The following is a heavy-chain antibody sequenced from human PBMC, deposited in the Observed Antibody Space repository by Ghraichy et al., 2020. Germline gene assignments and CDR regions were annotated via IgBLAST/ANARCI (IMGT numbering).Heavy chain of an antibody. CDR2: IYYSGST. V-gene: IGHV4-59*01. Sequence: SETLSLTCTVSGGSISSYYWSWIRQPPGKGLEWIGYIYYSGSTNYNPSLKSRVTISVDTSKNQFSLKLSSVTAADTAVYYCARDLPYGSGPGSWFDPWGQGTLVTVSS. J-gene: IGHJ5*02. CDR3: ARDLPYGSGPGSWFDP. CDR1: GGSISSYY. D-gene: IGHD3-10*01.